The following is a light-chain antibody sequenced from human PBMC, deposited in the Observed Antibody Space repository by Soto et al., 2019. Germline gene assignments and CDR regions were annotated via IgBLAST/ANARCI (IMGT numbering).Light chain of an antibody. CDR2: GAS. V-gene: IGKV3-20*01. Sequence: EIVLTQSPCTLSLSPGERATLSCRASQSVTSDFLAWYQQKPGQAPRLLIYGASTRAAGGPDRFSGSGSGTGFTLTITRLEPEDFAVYYCQQYGRSSLLFTFGQGTKLGV. J-gene: IGKJ2*01. CDR3: QQYGRSSLLFT. CDR1: QSVTSDF.